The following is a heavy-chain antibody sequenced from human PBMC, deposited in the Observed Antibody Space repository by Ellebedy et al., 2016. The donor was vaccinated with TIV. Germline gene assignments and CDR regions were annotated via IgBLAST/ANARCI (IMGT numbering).Heavy chain of an antibody. CDR1: GYTFSGYW. D-gene: IGHD4-17*01. J-gene: IGHJ4*02. Sequence: GGSLRLSCAASGYTFSGYWMIWVRQAPGKGLEWVANIKHDGSEKYYVDSVKGRFTISRDNAKKSVSLQMSSLRVDDTAVYFCARGLSDYGDIVLDYWGQGALVTVSS. V-gene: IGHV3-7*03. CDR3: ARGLSDYGDIVLDY. CDR2: IKHDGSEK.